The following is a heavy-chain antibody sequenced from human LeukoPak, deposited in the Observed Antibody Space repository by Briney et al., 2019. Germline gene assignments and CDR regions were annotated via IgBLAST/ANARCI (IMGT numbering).Heavy chain of an antibody. V-gene: IGHV1-2*06. J-gene: IGHJ6*02. D-gene: IGHD6-13*01. CDR1: GYTFTGYY. Sequence: ASVKVSCKASGYTFTGYYMHWVRQAPGQGLEWMGRINPNSGGTNYAQEFQGRVTMTRDTSISTAYMELSRLRSDDTAVYYCARDRRGDGGGIAAAANYYYYGMDVWGQGTTVTVSS. CDR3: ARDRRGDGGGIAAAANYYYYGMDV. CDR2: INPNSGGT.